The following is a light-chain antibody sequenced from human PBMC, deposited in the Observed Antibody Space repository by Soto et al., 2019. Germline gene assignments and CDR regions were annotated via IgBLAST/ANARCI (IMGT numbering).Light chain of an antibody. CDR3: QQFSDYPLT. CDR1: QDISNA. V-gene: IGKV1D-13*01. CDR2: DAS. J-gene: IGKJ4*01. Sequence: AIQLTQSPSSLSASVGDKITITCRASQDISNASAWYQQRPGKPPKFLIYDASGLETGVPSRFSGSGSGTDFALTISGLQPEDFATYYCQQFSDYPLTFGGGTRVEIE.